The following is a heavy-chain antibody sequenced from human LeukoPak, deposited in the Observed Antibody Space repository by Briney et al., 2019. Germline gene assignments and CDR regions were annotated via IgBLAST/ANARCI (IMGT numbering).Heavy chain of an antibody. CDR3: AGPAAAASFDY. CDR1: GFTFDDYA. D-gene: IGHD6-13*01. J-gene: IGHJ4*02. Sequence: GGSLRLSCAASGFTFDDYAMHWVRQPPGKGLEWVSGISWNSGIIGYADSVKGRFTISRDNAKNSLYLQMNSLRAEDTAVYYCAGPAAAASFDYWGQGTLVTVSS. V-gene: IGHV3-9*01. CDR2: ISWNSGII.